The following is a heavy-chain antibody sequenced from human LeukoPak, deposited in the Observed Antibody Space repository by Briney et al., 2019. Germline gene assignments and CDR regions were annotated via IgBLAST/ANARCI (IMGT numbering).Heavy chain of an antibody. CDR3: ARDSSGWYDFDY. J-gene: IGHJ4*02. CDR1: GGSISSYY. CDR2: IYYSGST. D-gene: IGHD6-19*01. V-gene: IGHV4-59*01. Sequence: SETLSLTCTVSGGSISSYYWSWIRQPPWKGLEWIGYIYYSGSTNYNPSLKSRVTISVDTSKNQFSLKLSSVTAADTAVYYCARDSSGWYDFDYWGQGTLVTVSS.